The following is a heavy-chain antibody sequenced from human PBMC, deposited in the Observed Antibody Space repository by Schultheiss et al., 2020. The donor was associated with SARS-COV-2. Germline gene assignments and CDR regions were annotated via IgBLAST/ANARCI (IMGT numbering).Heavy chain of an antibody. CDR1: GYTFTSYG. CDR3: ARQLNGDYEGAGCFDL. V-gene: IGHV1-2*04. Sequence: ASVKVSCKASGYTFTSYGISWVRQAPGQGLEWMGWINPSSGDTNYAQKFQGWVTMTRDTSIGTAYMELSRLRSDDTAVYYCARQLNGDYEGAGCFDLWGRGTLVTVSS. CDR2: INPSSGDT. D-gene: IGHD4-17*01. J-gene: IGHJ2*01.